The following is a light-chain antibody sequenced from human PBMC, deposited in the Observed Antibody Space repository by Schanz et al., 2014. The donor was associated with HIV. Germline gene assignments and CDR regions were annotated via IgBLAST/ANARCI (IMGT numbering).Light chain of an antibody. CDR3: QQYYSTPPT. Sequence: DIVMTQSPDSLAVSLGERATINCKSSQSVLYRSSNKNYLAWYQQKPGQPPKLLIYWASTRESGVPDRFSCSGSGTDFTLTISSLQAEDVAVYYCQQYYSTPPTFGQGTKVEIK. CDR1: QSVLYRSSNKNY. CDR2: WAS. V-gene: IGKV4-1*01. J-gene: IGKJ1*01.